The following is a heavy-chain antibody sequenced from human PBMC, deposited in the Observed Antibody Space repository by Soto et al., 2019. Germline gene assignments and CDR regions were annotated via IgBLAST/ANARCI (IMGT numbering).Heavy chain of an antibody. V-gene: IGHV4-34*01. J-gene: IGHJ5*02. CDR3: ATLGGVRRPTYGSRPHGP. CDR2: INHSGST. CDR1: GGSFSGYY. D-gene: IGHD6-13*01. Sequence: SETLSLTCAVYGGSFSGYYWSWIRQPPGKGLEWIGEINHSGSTNYNPSLKSRVTISVDTSKNQFSLKLSSVTAADTAVYYCATLGGVRRPTYGSRPHGPWGQGTLVTVSS.